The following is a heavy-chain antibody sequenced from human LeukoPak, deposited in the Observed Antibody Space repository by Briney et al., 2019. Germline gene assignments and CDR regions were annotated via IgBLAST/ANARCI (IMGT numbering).Heavy chain of an antibody. D-gene: IGHD6-19*01. V-gene: IGHV1-3*01. CDR2: INAGNGNT. Sequence: ASVKVSCKASGYTFTSYAMHWVRQAPGQRLEWMGWINAGNGNTKYSQKFQGRVTITRDTSASTAYMELSSLRSEDTAVYYCARDPGVAVAGAFDYWGQGTLVTVSS. CDR3: ARDPGVAVAGAFDY. J-gene: IGHJ4*02. CDR1: GYTFTSYA.